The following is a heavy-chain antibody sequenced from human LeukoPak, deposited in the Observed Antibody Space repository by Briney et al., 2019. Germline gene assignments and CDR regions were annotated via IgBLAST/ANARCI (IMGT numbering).Heavy chain of an antibody. J-gene: IGHJ4*02. CDR3: ARVDLATTVVTPYFDY. V-gene: IGHV4-59*01. CDR2: IYYSGST. CDR1: DGSINSYY. D-gene: IGHD4-23*01. Sequence: SETLSLTCSVSDGSINSYYWNWIRQPPGKGLEWIGYIYYSGSTNYNPSLKSRVTISVDTSKNQFSLKLSSVTAADTAVYYCARVDLATTVVTPYFDYWGQGTLVTVSS.